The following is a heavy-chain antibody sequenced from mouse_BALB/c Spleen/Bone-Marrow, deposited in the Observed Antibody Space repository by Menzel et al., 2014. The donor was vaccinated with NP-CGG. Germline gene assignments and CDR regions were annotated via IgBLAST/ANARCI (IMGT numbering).Heavy chain of an antibody. CDR2: INPDSKTI. D-gene: IGHD2-3*01. CDR3: ARLGYYGGFAY. V-gene: IGHV4-1*02. J-gene: IGHJ3*01. CDR1: GFDFSRYW. Sequence: EVKLVESGGGLVQPGGSLKLSCAASGFDFSRYWMSWVRQAPGKGLEWIGEINPDSKTINYSPSLKDKFIISGDNAKNTLYLQMNKVRSEDTALYYCARLGYYGGFAYWGQGTLVTVSA.